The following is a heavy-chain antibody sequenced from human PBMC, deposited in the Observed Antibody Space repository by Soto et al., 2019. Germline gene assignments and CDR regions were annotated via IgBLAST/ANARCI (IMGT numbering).Heavy chain of an antibody. V-gene: IGHV3-30*18. D-gene: IGHD6-19*01. CDR3: AKDGYSSGWYVWCFDY. J-gene: IGHJ4*02. CDR2: ISYDGSNK. CDR1: GFTFSSYG. Sequence: GGSLRLSCAASGFTFSSYGMHWVRQAPGKGLEWVAVISYDGSNKYYADSVKGRFTISRDNSKNTLYLQMNSLRAEDTAVYYCAKDGYSSGWYVWCFDYWGQGTLVTVSS.